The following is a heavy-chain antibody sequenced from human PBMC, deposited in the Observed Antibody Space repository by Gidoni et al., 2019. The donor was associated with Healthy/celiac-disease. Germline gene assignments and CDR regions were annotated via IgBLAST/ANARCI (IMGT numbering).Heavy chain of an antibody. CDR1: GFTFSSYA. CDR2: ISSNGGST. V-gene: IGHV3-64D*09. CDR3: VKGGILGLYGGNSGEPFDY. Sequence: EVQLVESGGGLVQPGGSLRLSCSASGFTFSSYAMHWVRQAPGKGLEYVSAISSNGGSTYYADSVKGRFTISRDNSKNTLYLQMSSLRAEDTAVYYCVKGGILGLYGGNSGEPFDYWGQGTLVTVSS. D-gene: IGHD4-17*01. J-gene: IGHJ4*02.